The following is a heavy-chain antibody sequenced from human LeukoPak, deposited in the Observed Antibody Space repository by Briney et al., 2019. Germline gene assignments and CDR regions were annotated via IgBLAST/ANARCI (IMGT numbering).Heavy chain of an antibody. J-gene: IGHJ4*02. D-gene: IGHD2-15*01. CDR3: TTDFCSGGSCFDY. CDR1: GFTLSNAW. V-gene: IGHV3-15*01. Sequence: PGGSLRLSCAVSGFTLSNAWMIWVRQAPGKGLEWVGRIKSKTDGGTTDYAAPVKGRFTISRDDSKNTLYLQMNSLKTEDTAVYYCTTDFCSGGSCFDYWGQGTLVTVSS. CDR2: IKSKTDGGTT.